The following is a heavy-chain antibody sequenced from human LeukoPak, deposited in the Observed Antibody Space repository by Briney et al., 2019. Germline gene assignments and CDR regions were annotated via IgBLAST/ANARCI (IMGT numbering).Heavy chain of an antibody. CDR3: ARGSGYNAFDI. J-gene: IGHJ3*02. D-gene: IGHD5-18*01. Sequence: GGSLRLSCAASGFTFSTSWMTWVRQAPGKELEWLGNINEDGTIKNYVDSVKGRFTASRDNAKNSLFLQMLSLRADDTAVYYCARGSGYNAFDIWGLGTMVTVSS. CDR1: GFTFSTSW. V-gene: IGHV3-7*01. CDR2: INEDGTIK.